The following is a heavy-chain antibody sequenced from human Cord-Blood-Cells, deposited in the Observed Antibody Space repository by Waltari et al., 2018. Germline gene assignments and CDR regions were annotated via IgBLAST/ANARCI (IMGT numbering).Heavy chain of an antibody. Sequence: QVQLQQWGAGLLKPSETLSLTCAVYGGSFSGYYWSWFRQPPRKGLEGIGENNHSGSTNYSPTLKSRVTISVDTSKNQFSLTLSSVTAAYTAVYYCARGGEDNWFDPWGQGTLVTVSS. CDR1: GGSFSGYY. D-gene: IGHD3-10*01. CDR2: NNHSGST. CDR3: ARGGEDNWFDP. V-gene: IGHV4-34*01. J-gene: IGHJ5*02.